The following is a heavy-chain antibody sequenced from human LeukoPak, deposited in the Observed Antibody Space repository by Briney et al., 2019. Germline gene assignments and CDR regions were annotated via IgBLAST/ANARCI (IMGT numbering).Heavy chain of an antibody. CDR2: IIPIFGTA. CDR1: GGTFSSYA. J-gene: IGHJ6*02. CDR3: AREGRGYSSGWTNYYYGMDV. Sequence: SVKVSCKASGGTFSSYAISWVRQAPGQGLEWMGGIIPIFGTANYAQKFQGRVTITTDESTSTAYMELSSLRSDDTAVYYCAREGRGYSSGWTNYYYGMDVWGQGTTVTVSS. V-gene: IGHV1-69*05. D-gene: IGHD6-19*01.